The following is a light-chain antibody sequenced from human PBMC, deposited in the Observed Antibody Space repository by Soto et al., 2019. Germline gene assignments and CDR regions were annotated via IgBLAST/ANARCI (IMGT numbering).Light chain of an antibody. J-gene: IGKJ4*01. CDR2: VAS. CDR3: QQYGSTGVT. Sequence: DIQMTQSPSSLSASVGDRVTITCRASQSVGTYLSWYQQKQGKAPKLLINVASTLQSGVPSRFSGSGSGTDFTLTISRLEPEDFAVYYCQQYGSTGVTFGGGTKVDIK. V-gene: IGKV1-39*01. CDR1: QSVGTY.